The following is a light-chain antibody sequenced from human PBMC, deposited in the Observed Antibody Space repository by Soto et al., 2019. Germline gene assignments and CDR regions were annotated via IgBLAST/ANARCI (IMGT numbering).Light chain of an antibody. CDR1: QSVSGTY. V-gene: IGKV3-20*01. CDR3: QQYGTSPWT. CDR2: GVS. J-gene: IGKJ1*01. Sequence: EIVLTQSPGTLSLSPGERATLSCRASQSVSGTYLAWYQQTPGQAPRLLIYGVSSRATGIPDRFSGSGSGTDFSLTISRLEPEDVAVYYCQQYGTSPWTFGQGTKVEIK.